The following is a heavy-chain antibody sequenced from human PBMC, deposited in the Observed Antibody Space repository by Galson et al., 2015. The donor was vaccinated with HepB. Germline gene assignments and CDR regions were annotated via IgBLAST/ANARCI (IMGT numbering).Heavy chain of an antibody. Sequence: ETLSLTCAVYGGSFSGYYWSWIRQPPGKGLEWIGYIYYSGSTNYNPSLKSRVTISVDTSKNQFSLKLSSVTAADTAVYYCARAPYGDYGMFDYWGQGTLVTVSS. CDR3: ARAPYGDYGMFDY. CDR2: IYYSGST. V-gene: IGHV4-59*01. CDR1: GGSFSGYY. J-gene: IGHJ4*02. D-gene: IGHD4-17*01.